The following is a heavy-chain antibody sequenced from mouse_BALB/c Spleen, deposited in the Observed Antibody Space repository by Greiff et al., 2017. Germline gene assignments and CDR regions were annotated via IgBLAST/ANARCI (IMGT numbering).Heavy chain of an antibody. D-gene: IGHD2-3*01. V-gene: IGHV5-6-5*01. CDR3: ARGDYDGYYGYAMDY. J-gene: IGHJ4*01. CDR1: GFTFSSYA. Sequence: EVKLEESGGGLVKPGGSLKLSCAASGFTFSSYAMSWVRQTPEKRLEWVASISSGGSTYYPDSVKGRFTISRDNARNILYLQMSSLRSEDTAMYYCARGDYDGYYGYAMDYWGQGTSVTVSS. CDR2: ISSGGST.